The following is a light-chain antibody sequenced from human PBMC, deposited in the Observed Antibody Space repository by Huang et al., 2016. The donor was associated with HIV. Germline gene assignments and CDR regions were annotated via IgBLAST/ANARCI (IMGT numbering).Light chain of an antibody. CDR2: GAS. V-gene: IGKV3-20*01. CDR1: QSISSSY. CDR3: QQSSISPRT. J-gene: IGKJ1*01. Sequence: EIVLTQSPGTLSLSPGERATLSCRTSQSISSSYLAWYQQKSGQTPRLLMYGASSRATGIPDRFSGSGSGTDFTLTISRLEPEDSAVYYCQQSSISPRTFGQGTKVEIK.